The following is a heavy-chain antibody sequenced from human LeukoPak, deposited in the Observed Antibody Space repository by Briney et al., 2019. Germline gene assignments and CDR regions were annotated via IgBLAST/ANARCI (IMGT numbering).Heavy chain of an antibody. CDR2: IYYSGST. V-gene: IGHV4-59*01. J-gene: IGHJ4*02. D-gene: IGHD6-19*01. CDR3: ARTGIAVPGTNLFDY. Sequence: IGXIYYSGSTNYNPSLKSRVTISVDTSKNQFSLKLSSVTAADTAVYYCARTGIAVPGTNLFDYWGQGTLVTVSS.